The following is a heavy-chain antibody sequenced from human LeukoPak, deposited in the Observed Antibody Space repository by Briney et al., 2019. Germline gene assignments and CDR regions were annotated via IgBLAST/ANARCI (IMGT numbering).Heavy chain of an antibody. CDR2: ISYDGSNK. V-gene: IGHV3-30*18. CDR1: GFTFSSYG. Sequence: PGGSLRLSCAASGFTFSSYGMHWVRQAPGKGLEWVAVISYDGSNKYYADSVKGRFTISKDNSKNTLYLQMNSLRAEDTAAYYCAKDYWDIVVVPAAVVGLQHWGQGTLVTVSS. J-gene: IGHJ1*01. D-gene: IGHD2-2*01. CDR3: AKDYWDIVVVPAAVVGLQH.